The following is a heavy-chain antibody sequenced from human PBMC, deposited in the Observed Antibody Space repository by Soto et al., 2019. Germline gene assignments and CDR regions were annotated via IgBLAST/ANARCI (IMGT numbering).Heavy chain of an antibody. CDR1: GFTFNRYA. J-gene: IGHJ6*02. D-gene: IGHD3-3*01. CDR2: ISYDGSNK. V-gene: IGHV3-30*18. Sequence: GGSLRLSCAASGFTFNRYAMHWVRQAPGEGLEWVALISYDGSNKYYADSVKGRFTISRDNSKNTLYLQMNSLRAEDTAVYYCAKVTPLDTPPPTYGVDVWGQGTTVTVSS. CDR3: AKVTPLDTPPPTYGVDV.